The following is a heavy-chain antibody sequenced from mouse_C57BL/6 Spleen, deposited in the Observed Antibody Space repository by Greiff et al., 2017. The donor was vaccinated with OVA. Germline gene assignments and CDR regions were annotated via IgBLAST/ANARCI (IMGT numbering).Heavy chain of an antibody. V-gene: IGHV5-12*01. CDR1: GFTFSDYY. J-gene: IGHJ4*01. D-gene: IGHD2-2*01. Sequence: EVMLVESGGGLVQPGGSLKLSCAASGFTFSDYYMYWVRQTPEKRLEWVAYISNGGGSTYYPDTVKGRFTISRDNAKNTLYLQMSRLKSEDTAMYYCARHGGLPHYYAMDYWGRGTSVTVSS. CDR3: ARHGGLPHYYAMDY. CDR2: ISNGGGST.